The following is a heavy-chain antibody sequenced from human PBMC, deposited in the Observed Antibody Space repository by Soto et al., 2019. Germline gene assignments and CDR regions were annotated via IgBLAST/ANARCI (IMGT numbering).Heavy chain of an antibody. CDR3: ANLWGDGYNLGQDYNGMDV. Sequence: QVQMVESGGGVVQPGRSLRLSCAASGFSFENYGMHWVRQAPGRGLEWVAIIWYDGSLQYYAAAVKGRFTISRDNSKNTRYLEMNSLRAEDTAVYYCANLWGDGYNLGQDYNGMDVWGQGPTVIVSS. J-gene: IGHJ6*02. V-gene: IGHV3-33*06. CDR1: GFSFENYG. D-gene: IGHD5-12*01. CDR2: IWYDGSLQ.